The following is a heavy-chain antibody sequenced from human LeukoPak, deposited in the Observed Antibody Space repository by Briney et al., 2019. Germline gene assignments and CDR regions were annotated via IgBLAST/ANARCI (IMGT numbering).Heavy chain of an antibody. D-gene: IGHD4-23*01. J-gene: IGHJ4*02. CDR3: ARGLQTTVVTTAFDY. V-gene: IGHV1-69*06. CDR1: GGTFSSYA. Sequence: ASVKVSCKASGGTFSSYAISWVRQAPGQGLEWMGGIIPIFGTANYAQKSQGRVTITADKSTSTAYMELSSLRSEDTAVYYCARGLQTTVVTTAFDYWGQGTLVTVSS. CDR2: IIPIFGTA.